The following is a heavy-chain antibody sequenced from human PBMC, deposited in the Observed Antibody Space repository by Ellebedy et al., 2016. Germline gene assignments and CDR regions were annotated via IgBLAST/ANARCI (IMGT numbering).Heavy chain of an antibody. J-gene: IGHJ6*02. CDR1: GFTFSSYG. V-gene: IGHV3-30*18. CDR2: ISDDGSNK. CDR3: AKGMYSNYDRPDYYYYGMDV. Sequence: GESLKISCAASGFTFSSYGMHWVHQAPGKGLEWVAVISDDGSNKYYADSVKGRFTISRDDSKNTLHLQMNSLRAEDTAVYYCAKGMYSNYDRPDYYYYGMDVWGQGTTVTVSS. D-gene: IGHD4-11*01.